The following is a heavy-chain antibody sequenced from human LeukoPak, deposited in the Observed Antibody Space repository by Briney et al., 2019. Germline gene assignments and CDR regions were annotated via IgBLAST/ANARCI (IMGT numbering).Heavy chain of an antibody. CDR1: GFIFSDYS. Sequence: GGSLRLSCAASGFIFSDYSMNWVRQGPGMGLEWISYITGSGHTIYYADSVMGRFTISRDNAKNSLYLQMNSLRAEDTALYYCAKDRYSSSWYGSYYYYGMDVWGQGTMVTVSS. J-gene: IGHJ6*02. V-gene: IGHV3-48*04. CDR2: ITGSGHTI. D-gene: IGHD6-13*01. CDR3: AKDRYSSSWYGSYYYYGMDV.